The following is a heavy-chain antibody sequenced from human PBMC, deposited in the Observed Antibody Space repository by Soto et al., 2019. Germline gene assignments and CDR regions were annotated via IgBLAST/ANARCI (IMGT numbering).Heavy chain of an antibody. Sequence: PGGSLRLSCEASGFTVSDNYMTWVRQAPGKGLEWVSLIYSDVYSAGTTYYADSVKGRFTIFRDNSKNTLFLEMNSLRADDAALYYCAKDFSRDSFSQKPSCGGDCYTLDSWGQGTQVTVSS. CDR3: AKDFSRDSFSQKPSCGGDCYTLDS. D-gene: IGHD2-21*02. CDR2: IYSDVYSAGTT. J-gene: IGHJ4*02. V-gene: IGHV3-53*01. CDR1: GFTVSDNY.